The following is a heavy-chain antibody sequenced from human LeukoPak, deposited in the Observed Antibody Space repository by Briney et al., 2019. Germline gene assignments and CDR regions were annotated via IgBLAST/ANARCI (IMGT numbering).Heavy chain of an antibody. CDR2: IWYDGSNK. V-gene: IGHV3-33*01. CDR1: GFTFSSYG. CDR3: ARDIGRKYKIFDY. J-gene: IGHJ4*02. Sequence: PGGSLRLSCAASGFTFSSYGIHWVRQAPGKGLEWVAVIWYDGSNKYYADSVKGRFTISRDNSKNTLYLQMNSLRAEDTAVYYCARDIGRKYKIFDYWGQGTLVTVSS. D-gene: IGHD1-1*01.